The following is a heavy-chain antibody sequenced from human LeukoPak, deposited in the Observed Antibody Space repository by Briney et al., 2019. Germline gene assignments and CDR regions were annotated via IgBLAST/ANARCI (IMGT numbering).Heavy chain of an antibody. Sequence: PSETLSLTCAVSGGSISSGGYSWSWIRQPPGKGLEWIGYIYYSRSTYYNPSLKSRVTISVDTSKNQFSLKLSSVTAADTAVYYCARVGYYYDSSGFIEGDAFDIWGQGTMVTVSS. D-gene: IGHD3-22*01. CDR2: IYYSRST. CDR1: GGSISSGGYS. CDR3: ARVGYYYDSSGFIEGDAFDI. J-gene: IGHJ3*02. V-gene: IGHV4-30-4*07.